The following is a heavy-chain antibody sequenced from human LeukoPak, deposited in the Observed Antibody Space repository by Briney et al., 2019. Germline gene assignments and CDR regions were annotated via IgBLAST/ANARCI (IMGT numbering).Heavy chain of an antibody. D-gene: IGHD2-15*01. Sequence: GGSLRLACAASGFTFGNTWMNWVRQAPGNGLEWVGRIKTKQDGGTTDYATPVKGRFTISRDDSRNTLYLQMYSLRTDDTAIYYCTAIREYCDSAGCYSPYFYYYMDVWGKGTTVAVSS. J-gene: IGHJ6*03. CDR1: GFTFGNTW. V-gene: IGHV3-15*01. CDR3: TAIREYCDSAGCYSPYFYYYMDV. CDR2: IKTKQDGGTT.